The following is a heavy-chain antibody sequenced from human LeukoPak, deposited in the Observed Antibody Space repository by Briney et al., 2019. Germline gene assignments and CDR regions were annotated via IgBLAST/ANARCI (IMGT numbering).Heavy chain of an antibody. D-gene: IGHD3-22*01. CDR2: IKQDGSEK. Sequence: GGSLRLSCAASGFTFSSYWMSWVRQAPGKGLEWVANIKQDGSEKYYVDSVEGRFTISRDNAKKSLYLQMKSLRAEDTAVYYCARLNYDSSGYYRSAPFDYWGQGTLVTVSS. CDR1: GFTFSSYW. V-gene: IGHV3-7*01. J-gene: IGHJ4*02. CDR3: ARLNYDSSGYYRSAPFDY.